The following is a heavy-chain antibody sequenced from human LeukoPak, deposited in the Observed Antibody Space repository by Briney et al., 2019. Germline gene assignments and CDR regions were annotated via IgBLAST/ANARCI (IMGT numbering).Heavy chain of an antibody. CDR2: IYYSGST. J-gene: IGHJ1*01. V-gene: IGHV4-59*01. D-gene: IGHD3-22*01. CDR3: ARGGGGYYYDSSGYYEYFQH. Sequence: SETLSLTCAVSGGSISSYYWSWIRQPPGKGLEWIGYIYYSGSTNYNPSLKSRVTISVDTSKNQFSLKLSSVTAADTAVYYCARGGGGYYYDSSGYYEYFQHWGQGTLVTVSS. CDR1: GGSISSYY.